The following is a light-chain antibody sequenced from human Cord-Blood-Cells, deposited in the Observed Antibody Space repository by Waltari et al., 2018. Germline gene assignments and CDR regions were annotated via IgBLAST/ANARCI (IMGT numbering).Light chain of an antibody. Sequence: QSALTQPASVSGSPGPSITISCTGTSSDVGSYNLVSWYQQHPGKAPKLMIYEGSKRPSGVSNRFSGSKSGNTASLTISGLRAEDEADYYCCSYAGSSTWVFGGGTKLTVL. CDR2: EGS. V-gene: IGLV2-23*01. CDR1: SSDVGSYNL. CDR3: CSYAGSSTWV. J-gene: IGLJ3*02.